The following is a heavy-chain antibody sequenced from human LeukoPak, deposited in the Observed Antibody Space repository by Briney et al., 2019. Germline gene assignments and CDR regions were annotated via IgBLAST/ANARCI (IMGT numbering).Heavy chain of an antibody. V-gene: IGHV3-21*01. Sequence: GGSLRLSCVASGFTFSSYEMNWVRQAPGKGLEWVSSISSSSSYIYYADSVKGRFTISRDNAKNSLYLQMNSLRAEDTAVYYCARGERITMIVVAYYMDVWGKGTTVTVSS. D-gene: IGHD3-22*01. CDR2: ISSSSSYI. CDR1: GFTFSSYE. J-gene: IGHJ6*03. CDR3: ARGERITMIVVAYYMDV.